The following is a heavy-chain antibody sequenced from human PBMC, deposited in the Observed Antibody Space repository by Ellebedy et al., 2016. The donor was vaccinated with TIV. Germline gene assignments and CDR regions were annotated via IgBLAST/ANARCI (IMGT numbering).Heavy chain of an antibody. Sequence: GESLKISXAASGFTFSSYAMSWVRQAPGKGLEWVSAISWDGGSTYYADSVKGRFTISRDNSKNSLYLQMNSLRTEDTALYYCAKGGYCSGGSCYLIDYWGQGTLVTVSS. V-gene: IGHV3-43*02. CDR3: AKGGYCSGGSCYLIDY. CDR2: ISWDGGST. J-gene: IGHJ4*02. D-gene: IGHD2-15*01. CDR1: GFTFSSYA.